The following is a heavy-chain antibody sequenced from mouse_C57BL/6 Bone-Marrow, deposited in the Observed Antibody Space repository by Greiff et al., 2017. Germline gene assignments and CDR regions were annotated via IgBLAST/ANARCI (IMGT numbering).Heavy chain of an antibody. D-gene: IGHD2-10*02. V-gene: IGHV5-4*03. CDR1: GFTFSSYA. J-gene: IGHJ3*01. CDR2: ISAGGSYT. CDR3: ARVWRSAWCAY. Sequence: DVKLVESGGGLVQPGGSLKLSCAASGFTFSSYAMSWVRQTPEKRLEWVATISAGGSYTYSPDNVKGRFTISRDNAKNTLYRQMSPLKAEETAMYYCARVWRSAWCAYWGKGTLVTVSA.